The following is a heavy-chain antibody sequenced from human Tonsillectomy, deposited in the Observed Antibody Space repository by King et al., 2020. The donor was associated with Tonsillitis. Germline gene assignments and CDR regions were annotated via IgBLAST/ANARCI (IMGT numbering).Heavy chain of an antibody. CDR2: IYYSGST. Sequence: QLQESGPGLVKPSQTLSLTCTVSGGSISSGGYYWSWIRQHPGKGLEWIGYIYYSGSTYYNPSLKSRVTISVDTSKNQFSLKLSSVTAADTAVYYCARGGYDSSGYQGLFDYWGQGTLVAVSS. V-gene: IGHV4-31*03. J-gene: IGHJ4*02. CDR3: ARGGYDSSGYQGLFDY. CDR1: GGSISSGGYY. D-gene: IGHD3-22*01.